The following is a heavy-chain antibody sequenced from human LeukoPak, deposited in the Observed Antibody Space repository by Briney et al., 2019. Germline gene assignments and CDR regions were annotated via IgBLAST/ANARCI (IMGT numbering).Heavy chain of an antibody. J-gene: IGHJ4*02. Sequence: PGGSLRLSCAASGFGFNSYAINWVRQAPGQGLEWVSVINSGGTTHYADSVKGRFTISRDNSKNTLYLQMNSLRAEDTAVYYCARDLYYYGSGSDNFLYYWGQGTLVTVSS. CDR3: ARDLYYYGSGSDNFLYY. CDR1: GFGFNSYA. CDR2: INSGGTT. D-gene: IGHD3-10*01. V-gene: IGHV3-53*01.